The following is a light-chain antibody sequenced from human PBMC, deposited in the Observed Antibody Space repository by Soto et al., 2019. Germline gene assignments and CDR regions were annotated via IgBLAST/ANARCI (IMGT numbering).Light chain of an antibody. CDR1: QGISNY. CDR2: AAS. CDR3: QQLLSYPIT. J-gene: IGKJ5*01. Sequence: IQLTQYPSSLSASVGDRITLTCRSSQGISNYVGWYQQKPGKAPKLLISAASTLESGVPLRFSGSGSGTDFTLTINSLQPEDFATYYCQQLLSYPITFGQGTRLEI. V-gene: IGKV1-9*01.